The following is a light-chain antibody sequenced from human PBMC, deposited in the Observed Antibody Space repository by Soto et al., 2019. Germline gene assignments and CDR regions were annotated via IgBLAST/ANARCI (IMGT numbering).Light chain of an antibody. V-gene: IGKV3-11*01. Sequence: EIVLTQSPATLSLSPGERATLSCRASQSVSSYLAWYQQKPGQAPRLLIYDASNRATGIPARFSGSGSGTDFPLTISSLEPEDFAVYSCQQRSKWPRTFGQGTKLEIK. CDR3: QQRSKWPRT. CDR1: QSVSSY. CDR2: DAS. J-gene: IGKJ2*01.